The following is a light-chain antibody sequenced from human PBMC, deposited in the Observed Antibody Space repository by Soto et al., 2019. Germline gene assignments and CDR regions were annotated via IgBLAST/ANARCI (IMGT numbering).Light chain of an antibody. J-gene: IGKJ4*01. CDR1: QSVSSSY. CDR3: QQDYNLPLT. Sequence: PGERVTLSCRASQSVSSSYLTWYQQKPGQAPRLLIYGASTRATSIPARFSGSGSVKDFTLTISSLQPEDFAVYYCQQDYNLPLTFGGGTKVEIK. V-gene: IGKV3D-7*01. CDR2: GAS.